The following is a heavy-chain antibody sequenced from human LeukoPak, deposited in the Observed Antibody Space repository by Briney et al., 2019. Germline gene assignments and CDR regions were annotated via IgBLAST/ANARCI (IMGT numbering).Heavy chain of an antibody. J-gene: IGHJ6*04. CDR3: AGDSDIVVVPAAMDV. D-gene: IGHD2-2*01. CDR2: ISSSGSTI. CDR1: GFTFSSYE. Sequence: GGSLRLSCAASGFTFSSYEMNWVRQAPGKGLEWVSYISSSGSTIYYADSVKGRFTISRDNAKNSLYLQMNSLRAEDTAVYYCAGDSDIVVVPAAMDVWGKGTTVTVSS. V-gene: IGHV3-48*03.